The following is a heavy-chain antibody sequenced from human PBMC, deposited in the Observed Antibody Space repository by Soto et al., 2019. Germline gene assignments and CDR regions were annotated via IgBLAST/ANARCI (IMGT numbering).Heavy chain of an antibody. CDR2: FRAGGDDGTT. J-gene: IGHJ4*02. CDR3: AKKVNSGPGSQYFDY. V-gene: IGHV3-23*01. CDR1: GFIFSSYS. Sequence: GGSLRLSCAASGFIFSSYSMSWARQAPGKGLEWVSGFRAGGDDGTTYYADSVKGRFTISRDNSKNTLFLQMNSLRAEDTAIYYCAKKVNSGPGSQYFDYWGQGTLVTVSS. D-gene: IGHD3-10*01.